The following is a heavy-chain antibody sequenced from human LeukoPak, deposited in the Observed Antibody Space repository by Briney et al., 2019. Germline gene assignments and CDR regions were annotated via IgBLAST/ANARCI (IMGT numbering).Heavy chain of an antibody. CDR2: IYTSGST. Sequence: SETLSLTCTVSGGSISSYYWSWIRQPAGKGLEWIGRIYTSGSTSYNPSLKSRVTMSVDTSKNQFSLKLSSVTAADTAVYYCARVRYSSGYYYVRTSDAFDIWGQGTMVTVSS. D-gene: IGHD3-22*01. CDR3: ARVRYSSGYYYVRTSDAFDI. J-gene: IGHJ3*02. CDR1: GGSISSYY. V-gene: IGHV4-4*07.